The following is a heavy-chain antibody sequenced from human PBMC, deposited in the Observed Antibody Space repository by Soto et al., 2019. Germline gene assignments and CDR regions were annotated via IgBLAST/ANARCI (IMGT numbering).Heavy chain of an antibody. CDR1: GGSISSGGYY. D-gene: IGHD2-15*01. CDR3: ARATPQDYFDY. V-gene: IGHV4-31*03. CDR2: IYYSGST. Sequence: SETLSLICTVSGGSISSGGYYWSWIRQHPGKGLEWIGYIYYSGSTYYNPSLKSRVTISVDTSKNQFSLKLSSVTAADTAVYYCARATPQDYFDYCGQGTLVTVSS. J-gene: IGHJ4*02.